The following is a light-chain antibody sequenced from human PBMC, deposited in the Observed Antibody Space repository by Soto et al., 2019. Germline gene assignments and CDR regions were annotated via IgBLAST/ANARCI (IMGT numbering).Light chain of an antibody. CDR3: FSYTSSHTRV. CDR2: EVS. CDR1: SSDVGRFRF. J-gene: IGLJ3*02. Sequence: QSALTQPASVSGSPGQSITISCTGTSSDVGRFRFVSWYQQHPGTAPKLLIYEVSNRPSGVSNRFSGSKSGNTASLTITGLQAEDEADYYCFSYTSSHTRVFGGGNQLTVL. V-gene: IGLV2-14*01.